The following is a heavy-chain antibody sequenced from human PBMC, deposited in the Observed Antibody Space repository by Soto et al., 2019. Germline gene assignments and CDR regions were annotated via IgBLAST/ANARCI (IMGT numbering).Heavy chain of an antibody. CDR2: ISGSGGST. Sequence: HPGGSLRLSCAASGFTFNTYGMTWVRQAPGKGLEWVSTISGSGGSTYYADSVKGRFTITRDNSKNTLYLQMSSLRDEDTAVYYCAKDAEYGSSHFDYWGQGSLVTVSS. D-gene: IGHD6-6*01. CDR3: AKDAEYGSSHFDY. V-gene: IGHV3-23*01. J-gene: IGHJ4*02. CDR1: GFTFNTYG.